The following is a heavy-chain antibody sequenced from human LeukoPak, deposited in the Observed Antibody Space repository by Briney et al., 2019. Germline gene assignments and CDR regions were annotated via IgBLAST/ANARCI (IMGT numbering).Heavy chain of an antibody. V-gene: IGHV4-4*07. J-gene: IGHJ6*03. Sequence: PETLSLTCTVSGGFISSYYWSWIRQPAGKGLEWIGRIYTSGSTNYNPSLKSRVTMSVDTSKNQFSLKLSSVTAADTAVYYCARDSPRYSSSWPYYYYMDVWGKGTTVTISS. CDR2: IYTSGST. CDR3: ARDSPRYSSSWPYYYYMDV. D-gene: IGHD6-13*01. CDR1: GGFISSYY.